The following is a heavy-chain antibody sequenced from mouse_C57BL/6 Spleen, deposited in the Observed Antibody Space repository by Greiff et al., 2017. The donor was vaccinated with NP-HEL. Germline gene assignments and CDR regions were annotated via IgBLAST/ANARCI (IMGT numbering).Heavy chain of an antibody. D-gene: IGHD3-3*01. CDR2: IYPGSGNT. Sequence: QVQLKESGAELVRPGASVKLSCKASGYTFTDYYINWVKQRPGQGLEWIARIYPGSGNTYYNEKFKGKATLTAEKSSSTAYMQLSSLTSEDSAVYFCARGEGPLDYWGQGTTLTVSS. J-gene: IGHJ2*01. CDR1: GYTFTDYY. CDR3: ARGEGPLDY. V-gene: IGHV1-76*01.